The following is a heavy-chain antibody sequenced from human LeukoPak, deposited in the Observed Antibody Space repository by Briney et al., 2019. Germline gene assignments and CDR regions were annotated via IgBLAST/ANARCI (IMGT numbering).Heavy chain of an antibody. CDR2: IKQDGSEK. Sequence: GGSLRLSCVASRFTFSSYWMSWVRQAPGKGLEWVAHIKQDGSEKYYVDSVRGRFTMSRDNAKNALYLQMSGLRVEDTALYYCAREALSGALDIWGQGTPVTVSS. CDR1: RFTFSSYW. CDR3: AREALSGALDI. V-gene: IGHV3-7*01. J-gene: IGHJ3*02. D-gene: IGHD2/OR15-2a*01.